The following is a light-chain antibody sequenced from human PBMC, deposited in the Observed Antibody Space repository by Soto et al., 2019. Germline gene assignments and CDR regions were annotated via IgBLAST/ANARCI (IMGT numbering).Light chain of an antibody. CDR3: SSYTSSSTPYV. Sequence: QSALTQPASVPGSPGQSITISCTGTSSDVGGYNYVSWYQQHPVKAPKLMIYDATNRPSGVSDRFSGSKSGNTASLTISGLQAEDEADYYCSSYTSSSTPYVFGTGTKVTVL. V-gene: IGLV2-14*01. CDR1: SSDVGGYNY. J-gene: IGLJ1*01. CDR2: DAT.